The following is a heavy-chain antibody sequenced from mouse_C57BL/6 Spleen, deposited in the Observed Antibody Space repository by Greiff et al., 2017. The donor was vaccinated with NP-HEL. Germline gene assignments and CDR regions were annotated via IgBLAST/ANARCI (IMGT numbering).Heavy chain of an antibody. Sequence: EVQLQQSGPELVKPGASVKMSCKASGYTFTDYNMHWVKQSHGKSLEWIGYINPNNGGTSYNQKFKGKATLTVNKSSSTAYMELRSLTSEDSAVYYCASPYYSNSYWYFDVWGTGTTVTVSS. J-gene: IGHJ1*03. CDR3: ASPYYSNSYWYFDV. CDR2: INPNNGGT. D-gene: IGHD2-5*01. V-gene: IGHV1-22*01. CDR1: GYTFTDYN.